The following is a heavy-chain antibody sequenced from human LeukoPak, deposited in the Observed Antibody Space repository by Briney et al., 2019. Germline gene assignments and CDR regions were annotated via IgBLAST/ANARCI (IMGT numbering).Heavy chain of an antibody. J-gene: IGHJ2*01. CDR2: ISAYNGNT. D-gene: IGHD3-3*01. CDR3: ASKAGTIFGVVDWYFDL. V-gene: IGHV1-18*01. Sequence: ASVKVSCKASGYTFTSYGISWVRQAPGQGLEWMGWISAYNGNTNYAQKLQGRVTMTTDTSTSTAYMELRSLRSDDTAVYYCASKAGTIFGVVDWYFDLWGRGTLVTVSS. CDR1: GYTFTSYG.